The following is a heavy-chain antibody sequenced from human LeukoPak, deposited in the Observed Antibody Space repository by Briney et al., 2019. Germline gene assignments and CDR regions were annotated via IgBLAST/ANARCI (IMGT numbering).Heavy chain of an antibody. CDR1: GGSISSGSYY. D-gene: IGHD3-22*01. CDR2: IYTSGST. Sequence: PSQTLSLTCTVSGGSISSGSYYWSWIRQPAGKGLEWIGRIYTSGSTNYNPSLKSRVTISVDTSKNQFSLKLSSVTAADTAVYYCARIPYYYDSSGYSDDAFDIWGQGTMVTVSS. J-gene: IGHJ3*02. CDR3: ARIPYYYDSSGYSDDAFDI. V-gene: IGHV4-61*02.